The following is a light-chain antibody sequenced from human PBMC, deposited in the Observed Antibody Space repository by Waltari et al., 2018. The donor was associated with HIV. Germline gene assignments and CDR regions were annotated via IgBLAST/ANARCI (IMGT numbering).Light chain of an antibody. V-gene: IGLV2-14*01. CDR1: NSDIGVYNF. J-gene: IGLJ3*02. Sequence: QSALTPPASVSGSPGPWITISCTGTNSDIGVYNFVSWYQQHPGKAPKLIIFEVSNRPSGVSDRFSGSKSGNTASLTISGLQAEDEADYYCSSYRNSRTWVFGGGTKLTVL. CDR3: SSYRNSRTWV. CDR2: EVS.